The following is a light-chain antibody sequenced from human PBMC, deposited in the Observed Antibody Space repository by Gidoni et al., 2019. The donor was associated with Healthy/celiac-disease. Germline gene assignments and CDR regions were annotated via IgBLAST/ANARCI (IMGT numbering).Light chain of an antibody. V-gene: IGKV1-8*01. CDR2: AAS. J-gene: IGKJ4*01. CDR1: QGSSSY. Sequence: MRIPQSPSSFSASTGDSVTLTCRASQGSSSYLAWYQQKPGKAPKLLIYAASTLQSGAPSRFSGSGSGTDFTLTISWLQSEDVANYYCQQYYSYPLTFXGXTKVEIK. CDR3: QQYYSYPLT.